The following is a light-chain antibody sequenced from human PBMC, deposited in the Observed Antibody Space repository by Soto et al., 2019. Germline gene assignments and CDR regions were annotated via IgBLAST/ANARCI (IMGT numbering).Light chain of an antibody. Sequence: QSVLTQPPSVSGAPGQRVTISCTGNNSNLGAGYDVHWYQHHPGKAPKLIIYEVVNRPSGVSNRFSGSKSGNTASLTISGLQAEDEADYYCSSYTTDISPYVFGTGTKVTVL. CDR1: NSNLGAGYD. V-gene: IGLV1-40*01. CDR3: SSYTTDISPYV. J-gene: IGLJ1*01. CDR2: EVV.